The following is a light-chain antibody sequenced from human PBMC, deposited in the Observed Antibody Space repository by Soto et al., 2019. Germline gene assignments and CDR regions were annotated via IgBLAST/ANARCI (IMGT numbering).Light chain of an antibody. J-gene: IGLJ1*01. V-gene: IGLV2-14*01. Sequence: LTQPASVSGSPGQSITISCTGTSSDVGGYNYVSWYQQHPGKAPKLMIYEVSNRPSGVSNRFSGSKSGNTASLTISGLQAEDEADYYCSSYTSSRTFYVFGTGTKVTVL. CDR3: SSYTSSRTFYV. CDR1: SSDVGGYNY. CDR2: EVS.